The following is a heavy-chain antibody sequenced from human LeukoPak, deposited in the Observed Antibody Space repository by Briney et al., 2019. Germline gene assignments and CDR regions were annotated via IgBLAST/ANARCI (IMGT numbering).Heavy chain of an antibody. V-gene: IGHV4-59*01. Sequence: SETLSLTCTVSGGSISSYYWSWIRQAPGKGLEWIGYVYYSGSTNYNPSLKSRITVSVDTSKNQFSLKLSSVTAADTAVYYCGRRGSGRVDYWGQGTPVTGSP. J-gene: IGHJ4*02. D-gene: IGHD3-10*01. CDR1: GGSISSYY. CDR2: VYYSGST. CDR3: GRRGSGRVDY.